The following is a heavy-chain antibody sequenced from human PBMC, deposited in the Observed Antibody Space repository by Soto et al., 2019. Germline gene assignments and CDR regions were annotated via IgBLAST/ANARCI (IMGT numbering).Heavy chain of an antibody. J-gene: IGHJ3*02. V-gene: IGHV1-2*04. CDR1: GYTFTGYY. CDR3: ARLDCGGKGAFDI. CDR2: INPNSGGT. Sequence: GASVKVSCKASGYTFTGYYMHWVRQAPGQGLEWMGWINPNSGGTNYAQKFQGWVTMTRDTSISTAYMELSRLRSDDTAVYYCARLDCGGKGAFDIWGQGTMVTVSS. D-gene: IGHD4-17*01.